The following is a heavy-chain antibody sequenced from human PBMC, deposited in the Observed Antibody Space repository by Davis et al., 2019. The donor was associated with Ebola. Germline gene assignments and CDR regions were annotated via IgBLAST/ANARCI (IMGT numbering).Heavy chain of an antibody. CDR2: ISSSSSYI. D-gene: IGHD2-15*01. CDR1: GFTFSSYS. Sequence: PGGSLRLSCAASGFTFSSYSMNWVRQAPGKGLEWVSSISSSSSYIYYADSVKGRFTISRDNAKNSLYLQMNSLRAEDTAVYYCARVGCSGGSCYGMDVWGQGTTVTVSS. V-gene: IGHV3-21*01. J-gene: IGHJ6*02. CDR3: ARVGCSGGSCYGMDV.